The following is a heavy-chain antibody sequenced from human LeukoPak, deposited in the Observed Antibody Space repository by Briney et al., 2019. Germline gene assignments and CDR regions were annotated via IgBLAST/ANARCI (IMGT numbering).Heavy chain of an antibody. CDR3: ARDPEEYDFWSGSPWDY. J-gene: IGHJ4*02. Sequence: PGGSLRLSRAASGLTFSSYSMNWVRQAPGKGLEWVSSISSSSSYIYYADSVKGRFTISRDNAKNSLYLQMNSLRAEDTAVYYCARDPEEYDFWSGSPWDYWGQGTLVTVSS. CDR1: GLTFSSYS. V-gene: IGHV3-21*01. CDR2: ISSSSSYI. D-gene: IGHD3-3*01.